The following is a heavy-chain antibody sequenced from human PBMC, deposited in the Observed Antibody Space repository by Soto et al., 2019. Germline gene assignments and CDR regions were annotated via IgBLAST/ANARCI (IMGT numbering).Heavy chain of an antibody. CDR2: IYYSGGT. CDR1: GGSISSYY. CDR3: ARRRRNCNSGTLSWFDP. Sequence: QVQLQESGPGLVKPSETLSLTCTVSGGSISSYYWSWIRQLPGKGLEWIGYIYYSGGTNYNPSPKIRVTISGDTSKNQFSLKLSAVTAADTAVYYCARRRRNCNSGTLSWFDPWGQGTLVTVSS. J-gene: IGHJ5*02. V-gene: IGHV4-59*08. D-gene: IGHD2-15*01.